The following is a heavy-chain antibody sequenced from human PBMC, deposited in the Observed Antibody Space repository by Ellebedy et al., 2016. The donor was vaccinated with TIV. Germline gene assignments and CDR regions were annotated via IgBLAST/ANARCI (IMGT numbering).Heavy chain of an antibody. CDR1: GYTFTGYY. CDR3: AREEDCGGDCLLFDY. D-gene: IGHD2-21*02. J-gene: IGHJ4*02. Sequence: ASVKVSXXASGYTFTGYYMHWVRQAPGQGLEWMGWINPNSGGTNYAQKFQGWVTMTRDTSISTAYMELSSLRSEDTAVYYCAREEDCGGDCLLFDYWGQGTLVTVSS. CDR2: INPNSGGT. V-gene: IGHV1-2*04.